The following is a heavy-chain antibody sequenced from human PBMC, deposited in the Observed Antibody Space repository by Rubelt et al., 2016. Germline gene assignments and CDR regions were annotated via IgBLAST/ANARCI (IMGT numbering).Heavy chain of an antibody. CDR1: GYTFTSYD. J-gene: IGHJ6*02. CDR3: AREPQSHGYYYGMDV. CDR2: MNPNSGNT. Sequence: KVSCKASGYTFTSYDINWVRQATGQGLEWTGWMNPNSGNTGYAQKFQGRVTMTRNTSISTAYMELSSLRSEDTAVYYCAREPQSHGYYYGMDVWGQGTTVTVSS. V-gene: IGHV1-8*01.